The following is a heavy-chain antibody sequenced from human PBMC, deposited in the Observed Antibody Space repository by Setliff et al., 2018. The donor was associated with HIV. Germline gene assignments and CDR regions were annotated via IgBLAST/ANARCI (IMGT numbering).Heavy chain of an antibody. D-gene: IGHD5-12*01. CDR3: ALGGPAYSGYDLAFDY. Sequence: LRLSCAASGFTVSSNYMSWVRQAPGKGLEWVSIIYSGGSTYYADSVKGRFTISRDNSKNTLYLQMNSLRAEDTAVYYCALGGPAYSGYDLAFDYWGQGTLVTVSS. CDR1: GFTVSSNY. V-gene: IGHV3-53*01. J-gene: IGHJ4*02. CDR2: IYSGGST.